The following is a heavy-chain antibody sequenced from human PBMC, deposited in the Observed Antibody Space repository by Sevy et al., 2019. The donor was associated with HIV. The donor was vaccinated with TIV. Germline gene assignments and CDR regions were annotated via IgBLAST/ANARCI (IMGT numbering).Heavy chain of an antibody. J-gene: IGHJ4*02. CDR3: ATTKDYYESYGSPFDY. CDR1: GSTLSRLS. D-gene: IGHD3-22*01. Sequence: ASVKVSCKVSGSTLSRLSMHWVRQVPGKGLEWMASFDPEDDETFYARKFQGRVTMTEDTSTDTAYMELSSLRSEDTAVYFCATTKDYYESYGSPFDYWGQGTLVTVSS. CDR2: FDPEDDET. V-gene: IGHV1-24*01.